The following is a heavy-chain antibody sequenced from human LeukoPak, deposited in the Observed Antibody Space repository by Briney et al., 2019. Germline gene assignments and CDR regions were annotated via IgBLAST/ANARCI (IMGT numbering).Heavy chain of an antibody. CDR1: GGSFSGYY. J-gene: IGHJ6*02. CDR3: ARWGRVAGTDGYYHYGMDV. D-gene: IGHD6-19*01. Sequence: PSETLSLTCAVYGGSFSGYYWSWIRQPPGKGLEWIGEINHSGSTNYNPSLKSRVTISVDTSKNQFSLKLSSVTAADTAVYYCARWGRVAGTDGYYHYGMDVWGQGTTVTVSS. V-gene: IGHV4-34*01. CDR2: INHSGST.